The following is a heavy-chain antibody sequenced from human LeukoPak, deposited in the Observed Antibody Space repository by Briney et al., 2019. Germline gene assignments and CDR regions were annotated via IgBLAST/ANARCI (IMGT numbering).Heavy chain of an antibody. J-gene: IGHJ4*02. CDR2: ISAYNGNT. CDR1: GYTFTSYG. CDR3: ARESRIHYDFWSGYSPFDY. V-gene: IGHV1-18*01. Sequence: ASVKVSCKASGYTFTSYGISWVRQAPGQGLEWMGWISAYNGNTNCAQKLQGRVTMTTDTSTSTAYMELRSLRSDDTAVYYCARESRIHYDFWSGYSPFDYWGQGTLVTVSS. D-gene: IGHD3-3*01.